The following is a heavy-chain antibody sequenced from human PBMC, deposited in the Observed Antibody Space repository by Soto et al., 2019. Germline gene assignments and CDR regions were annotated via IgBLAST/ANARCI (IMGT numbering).Heavy chain of an antibody. J-gene: IGHJ4*02. CDR1: GFTVSSNY. D-gene: IGHD2-15*01. CDR3: ARGHNMGGEEY. CDR2: IYSGGST. Sequence: PGGSLRLSCAASGFTVSSNYMTWVRQAPGRGLEWVSVIYSGGSTYYADSVKGRFTISRDNSKNTLYLQMNSLRVEDTAIYYCARGHNMGGEEYWGQGALVTVSS. V-gene: IGHV3-53*01.